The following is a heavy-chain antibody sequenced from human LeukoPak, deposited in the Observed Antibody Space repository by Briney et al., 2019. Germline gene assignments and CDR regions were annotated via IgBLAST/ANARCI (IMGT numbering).Heavy chain of an antibody. D-gene: IGHD3-22*01. Sequence: SSETLSLTCTVSGGPSRSYYWNWIRQPPGKGLEWVGYIYYSGSTKYNPSLKSRVTISVDTSKDQFSLKVGSVTAADTAVYYCARRDDDDSSGYHSSYFDHWGQGTLVTVSS. CDR2: IYYSGST. CDR1: GGPSRSYY. CDR3: ARRDDDDSSGYHSSYFDH. V-gene: IGHV4-59*08. J-gene: IGHJ4*02.